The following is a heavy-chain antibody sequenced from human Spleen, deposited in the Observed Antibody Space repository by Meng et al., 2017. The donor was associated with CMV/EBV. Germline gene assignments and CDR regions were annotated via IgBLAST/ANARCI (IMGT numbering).Heavy chain of an antibody. V-gene: IGHV4-39*01. CDR2: IYYSGRT. Sequence: TETLSLTCSVAGGATSSSSYYWGWIRRPPGKGLECIGNIYYSGRTYYNPSLKSRVTISVDTSKTQFSLKLSSVTVTDTAVYYCATLEGYYAGSGYSFDYWGQGTLVTVSS. J-gene: IGHJ4*02. CDR3: ATLEGYYAGSGYSFDY. D-gene: IGHD3-22*01. CDR1: GGATSSSSYY.